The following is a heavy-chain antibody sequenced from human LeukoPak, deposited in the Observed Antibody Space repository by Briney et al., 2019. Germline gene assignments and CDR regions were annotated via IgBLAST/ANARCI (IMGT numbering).Heavy chain of an antibody. J-gene: IGHJ4*02. CDR1: GGSISSYY. D-gene: IGHD3-16*01. CDR3: ARDLDYFDY. CDR2: IYYNGIT. V-gene: IGHV4-59*01. Sequence: PSETLSLTCTVSGGSISSYYWSWIRQPPGKGLEWIGYIYYNGITNYNPSLKSRVTISVDTSKNQFSLKVTSVTAADTAVYYCARDLDYFDYWGQGTLVTVSS.